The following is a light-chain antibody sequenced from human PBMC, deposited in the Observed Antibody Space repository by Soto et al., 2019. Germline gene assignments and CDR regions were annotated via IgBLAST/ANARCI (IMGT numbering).Light chain of an antibody. CDR3: QQYHFWPEE. CDR2: GAS. CDR1: QSVSNN. Sequence: VMTQSPATLSVSPGGTATLSCRASQSVSNNLAWYQHKPGQAPRLLVFGASTRAAGCPDRFSGSGSGTEFTLTISSPQSEDSAFYYCQQYHFWPEEFGQGTEVEI. V-gene: IGKV3-15*01. J-gene: IGKJ1*01.